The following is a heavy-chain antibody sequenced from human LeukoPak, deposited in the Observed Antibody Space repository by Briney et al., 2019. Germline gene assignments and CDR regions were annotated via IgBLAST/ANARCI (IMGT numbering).Heavy chain of an antibody. CDR3: ARGSDSSGYYLYYFDY. V-gene: IGHV4-34*01. D-gene: IGHD3-22*01. J-gene: IGHJ4*02. CDR1: GGSFSGYY. CDR2: INHSGST. Sequence: SETLSLTCAVYGGSFSGYYWSWIRQPPGKGLEWIGEINHSGSTNYNPSLKSRVTISVDTSKNQFSPKLSSVTAADTAVYYCARGSDSSGYYLYYFDYWGQGTLVTVSS.